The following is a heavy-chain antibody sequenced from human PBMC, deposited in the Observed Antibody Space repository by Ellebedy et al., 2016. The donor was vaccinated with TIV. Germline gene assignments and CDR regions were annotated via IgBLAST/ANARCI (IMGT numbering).Heavy chain of an antibody. Sequence: PGGSLRLSCAASGFTVNNNSMSWVRQAPGKGLEWVSVIYSGGGISYLESVRGRFTISRDNPKNTVYLQMNSLRAEDTAVYFCVGGPLGIRKWGPGTLVTVSS. J-gene: IGHJ4*02. CDR2: IYSGGGI. CDR1: GFTVNNNS. CDR3: VGGPLGIRK. V-gene: IGHV3-53*01. D-gene: IGHD3-16*01.